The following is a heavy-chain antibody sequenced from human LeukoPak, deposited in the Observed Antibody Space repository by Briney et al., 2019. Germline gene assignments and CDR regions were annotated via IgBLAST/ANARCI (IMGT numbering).Heavy chain of an antibody. CDR1: GFTFNKSW. CDR3: ARGEYCSSSSCYTDYFDF. D-gene: IGHD2-2*02. Sequence: GGSLRLSCAASGFTFNKSWMTWVRQTPGKGLEWVANIKEDGSAKYYVDSVKGRFAISRDNAKNSLYLQMNSLRAEDTAVYYCARGEYCSSSSCYTDYFDFWGQGTLVTVSS. CDR2: IKEDGSAK. J-gene: IGHJ4*02. V-gene: IGHV3-7*01.